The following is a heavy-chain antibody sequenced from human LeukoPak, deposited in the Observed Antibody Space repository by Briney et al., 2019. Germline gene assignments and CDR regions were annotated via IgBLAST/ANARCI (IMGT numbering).Heavy chain of an antibody. CDR2: ISVDSSST. CDR1: GFTSSNYA. Sequence: GGSLRLSCAAFGFTSSNYAMSWVRQTPGRGLEWVSAISVDSSSTNYADSVKGRFTISRDNSKNTLYLQMNSLRAEDTAVYYCVKAFSIGWYYFDYWGQGTLVTVSS. V-gene: IGHV3-23*01. D-gene: IGHD6-19*01. CDR3: VKAFSIGWYYFDY. J-gene: IGHJ4*02.